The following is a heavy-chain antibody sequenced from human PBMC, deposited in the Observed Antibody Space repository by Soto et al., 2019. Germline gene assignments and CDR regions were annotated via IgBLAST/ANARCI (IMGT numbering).Heavy chain of an antibody. D-gene: IGHD5-18*01. J-gene: IGHJ6*02. V-gene: IGHV1-46*01. Sequence: QVQLVQSGAEVKKPGASVKASCKASGYTFTSYYIHWVLQAPGQGLEWMGIFNPTGATASYAQKLQGIVTMTRDTSTGTAYMERGSLRSEDTAVYYCARGGRIVDTGIGYYYYHAMDVWGQGTTVTVS. CDR3: ARGGRIVDTGIGYYYYHAMDV. CDR1: GYTFTSYY. CDR2: FNPTGATA.